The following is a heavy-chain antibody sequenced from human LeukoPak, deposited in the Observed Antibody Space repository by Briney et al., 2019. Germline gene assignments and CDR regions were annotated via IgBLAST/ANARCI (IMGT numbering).Heavy chain of an antibody. V-gene: IGHV4-61*02. Sequence: PSETLSLTCTVSGGSISSGSYYWSWIRQPAGKGLEWIGRIYTSGSTNYNPSLKSRVTISVDTSKNQFSLKLSSVTAADTAVYYCARDGYSGNDGLWGQGTLVTVSS. CDR1: GGSISSGSYY. J-gene: IGHJ4*02. D-gene: IGHD5-12*01. CDR3: ARDGYSGNDGL. CDR2: IYTSGST.